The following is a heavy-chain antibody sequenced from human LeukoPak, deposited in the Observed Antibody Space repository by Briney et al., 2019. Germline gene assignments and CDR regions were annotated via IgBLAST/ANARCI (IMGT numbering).Heavy chain of an antibody. Sequence: PGGSLRLSCAASGFTFSSYGMHWVRQAPGKGLEWVAFIRYDGSNKYYADSVKGRFTISRDNSKNTLYLQMNSLRAEDTAVYYCAKDRGYCSSTSCSYYATWGQGTLVTVSS. J-gene: IGHJ5*02. D-gene: IGHD2-2*01. CDR3: AKDRGYCSSTSCSYYAT. CDR2: IRYDGSNK. CDR1: GFTFSSYG. V-gene: IGHV3-30*02.